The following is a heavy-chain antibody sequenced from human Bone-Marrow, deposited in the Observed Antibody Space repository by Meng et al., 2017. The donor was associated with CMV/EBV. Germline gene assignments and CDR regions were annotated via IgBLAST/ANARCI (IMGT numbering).Heavy chain of an antibody. Sequence: GGSLRLSCAASGFKFSDYYMTWVRQAPGKGLEWLSFISGSGSAVYYTDSVKGRFTVSRDNAHNSLYLQMDSLRVEDTAVYYCARDPRNKGLDPWGQGTLVTVSS. V-gene: IGHV3-11*01. CDR2: ISGSGSAV. CDR3: ARDPRNKGLDP. J-gene: IGHJ5*02. CDR1: GFKFSDYY.